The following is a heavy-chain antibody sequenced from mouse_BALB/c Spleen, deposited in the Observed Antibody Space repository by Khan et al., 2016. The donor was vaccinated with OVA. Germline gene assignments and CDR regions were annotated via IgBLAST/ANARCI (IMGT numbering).Heavy chain of an antibody. V-gene: IGHV1-77*01. CDR2: ISPGSGDT. D-gene: IGHD1-2*01. CDR1: GYTFTDYY. Sequence: MQLQESGAELARPGASVKLSCKASGYTFTDYYINWVKQRTGQGLEWIGEISPGSGDTYYNERFKGKATLTADKSSRTAYMQLSSLTSEASAVYFCARRNYFGYTFAYWGQGTLVTISA. J-gene: IGHJ3*01. CDR3: ARRNYFGYTFAY.